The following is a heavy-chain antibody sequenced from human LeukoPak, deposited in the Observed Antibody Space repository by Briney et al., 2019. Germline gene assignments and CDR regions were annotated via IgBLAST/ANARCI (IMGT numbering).Heavy chain of an antibody. Sequence: SETLSLTCTVSGGPISSPNHFWGWVRQPPGKGLEWIGSVYYGGTTYSNPSLKSRVTMSADTSKNQFSLTLRSVTAANTAVYYCARVVAGTKDFQYWGQGTLVTVSS. CDR2: VYYGGTT. V-gene: IGHV4-39*01. D-gene: IGHD6-19*01. CDR1: GGPISSPNHF. CDR3: ARVVAGTKDFQY. J-gene: IGHJ1*01.